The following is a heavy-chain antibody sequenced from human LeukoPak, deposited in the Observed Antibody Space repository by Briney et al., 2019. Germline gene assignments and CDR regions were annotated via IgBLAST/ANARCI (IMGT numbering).Heavy chain of an antibody. CDR1: GGSFSGYY. D-gene: IGHD6-19*01. CDR2: INHSGST. V-gene: IGHV4-34*01. J-gene: IGHJ4*02. Sequence: PSETLSLTCAVYGGSFSGYYWSWIRHPPRRGLEWIGEINHSGSTNYNPSLKSRVTISVDTSKNQFSLKLSSVTAADTAAYYCARETYSSGWYPVGFDYWGQGTLVTVSS. CDR3: ARETYSSGWYPVGFDY.